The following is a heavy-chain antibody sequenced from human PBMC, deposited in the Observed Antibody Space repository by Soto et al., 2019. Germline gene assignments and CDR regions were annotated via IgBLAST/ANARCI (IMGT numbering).Heavy chain of an antibody. V-gene: IGHV4-59*01. CDR3: ASDLPGCFTNWFDP. D-gene: IGHD3-9*01. Sequence: SETLSLTCTVSGGSITYYHWSWIRQFPGKGLEWIGCTSYTGPTNCSPSLKSRDTLSMDTSKNQLSLKLTSMTAADTAVYYCASDLPGCFTNWFDPWGHGTLVTVSS. CDR2: TSYTGPT. CDR1: GGSITYYH. J-gene: IGHJ5*02.